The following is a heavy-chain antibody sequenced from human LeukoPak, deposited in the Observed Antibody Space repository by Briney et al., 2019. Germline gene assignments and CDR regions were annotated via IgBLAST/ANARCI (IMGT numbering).Heavy chain of an antibody. D-gene: IGHD6-19*01. Sequence: GGSLRLSCRASGFTFTTYSMNWLRQAPGKGLEWVSVIRAEGDPTYYADSVKGRFTISRDNPKNMLYLQMNSLRAEDTAIYYCAKDRHCPDVCTTKIVVAGYVDFWGQGTLVTVSS. CDR2: IRAEGDPT. J-gene: IGHJ4*02. CDR3: AKDRHCPDVCTTKIVVAGYVDF. CDR1: GFTFTTYS. V-gene: IGHV3-23*01.